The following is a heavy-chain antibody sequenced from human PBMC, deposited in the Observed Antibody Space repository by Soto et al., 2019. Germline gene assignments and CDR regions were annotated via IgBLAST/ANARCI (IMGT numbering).Heavy chain of an antibody. J-gene: IGHJ5*02. Sequence: QVQLQQWGAGLLKPSETLSLTCAVYGGSFSGYYWSWIRQPPGKGLEWIGEINHSGSTNYNPSLKSRVTISEDTSRNQFSLKLSSVTAADTAVYYCARSGSVVVAAIVRGARRFDPWGQGTLVTVSS. CDR3: ARSGSVVVAAIVRGARRFDP. CDR1: GGSFSGYY. D-gene: IGHD2-15*01. V-gene: IGHV4-34*01. CDR2: INHSGST.